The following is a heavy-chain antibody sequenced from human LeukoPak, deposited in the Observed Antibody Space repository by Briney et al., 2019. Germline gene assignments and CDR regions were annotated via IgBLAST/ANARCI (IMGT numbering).Heavy chain of an antibody. J-gene: IGHJ4*02. CDR3: AIAAGWEQAY. Sequence: GGSLRLSCAASGFTFSTYWMSWVRQAPGKGLEGVANINQDGRATNYVDSAKGRFIVSRDNAKNSVFLQMSSLRAEDTAVYYCAIAAGWEQAYWGQGTLVTVSS. CDR1: GFTFSTYW. V-gene: IGHV3-7*01. CDR2: INQDGRAT. D-gene: IGHD1-26*01.